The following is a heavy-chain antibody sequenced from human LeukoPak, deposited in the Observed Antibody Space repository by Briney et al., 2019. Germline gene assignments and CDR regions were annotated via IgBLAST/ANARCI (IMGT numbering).Heavy chain of an antibody. CDR1: GFTFSSYS. J-gene: IGHJ4*02. CDR2: ISSSSSYI. D-gene: IGHD3-16*01. CDR3: ARGSTRGGKGVSD. V-gene: IGHV3-21*01. Sequence: TGGSLRLSCAASGFTFSSYSMNWVRQAPGKGLEWVSSISSSSSYIYYADSVKGRFTISRDNAKNSLYLQMNSLRAEDTAVYYCARGSTRGGKGVSDWGQGTLVTVSS.